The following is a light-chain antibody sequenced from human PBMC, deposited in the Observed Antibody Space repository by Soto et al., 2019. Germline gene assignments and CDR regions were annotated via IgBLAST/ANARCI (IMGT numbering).Light chain of an antibody. CDR2: DVS. V-gene: IGLV2-14*03. CDR3: SSYTSNFVV. J-gene: IGLJ2*01. Sequence: QSALTQPASVSGSPGQSITISCTGTTSDVGGYEYVSWYQHHPGEAPKLMIYDVSNRPSGVSNRFSGSKSGNTASLTISGLQAEDEADYYCSSYTSNFVVFSGGTKLTVL. CDR1: TSDVGGYEY.